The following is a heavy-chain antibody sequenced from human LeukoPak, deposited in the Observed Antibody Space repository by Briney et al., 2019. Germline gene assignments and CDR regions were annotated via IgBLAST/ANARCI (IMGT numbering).Heavy chain of an antibody. V-gene: IGHV3-48*04. J-gene: IGHJ4*02. Sequence: GGSLRLSCAASGFTFSSYRMSWVRQAPGKGLEWVSSISASSNNIYYADSVKGRFTISRDNAKNSLYLQMNSLRAEDTAVYYCAKDWHTVTTFDYWGQGTLVTVSS. D-gene: IGHD4-17*01. CDR3: AKDWHTVTTFDY. CDR2: ISASSNNI. CDR1: GFTFSSYR.